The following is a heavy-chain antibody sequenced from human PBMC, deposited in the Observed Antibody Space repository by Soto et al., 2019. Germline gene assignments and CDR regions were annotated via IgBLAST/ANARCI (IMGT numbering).Heavy chain of an antibody. D-gene: IGHD1-7*01. CDR1: GFTFSGSA. CDR2: IRSKANSYAT. J-gene: IGHJ5*02. Sequence: EVQLVESGGGLVQPGGSLKLSCAASGFTFSGSAMHWVRQASGKGLEWVGRIRSKANSYATAYAASVKGRFTISRDDSKNTAYLQMNSLKTEDTAVYYCTRHAEWNYEGSWFDPWAQGTLVTVSS. V-gene: IGHV3-73*02. CDR3: TRHAEWNYEGSWFDP.